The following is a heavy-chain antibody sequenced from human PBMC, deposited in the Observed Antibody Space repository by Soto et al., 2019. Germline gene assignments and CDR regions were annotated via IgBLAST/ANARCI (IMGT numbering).Heavy chain of an antibody. D-gene: IGHD3-3*01. CDR3: ARVKVGDLFRFNWFFDL. CDR2: IFHTGST. CDR1: GGSISSGNFS. V-gene: IGHV4-30-2*01. J-gene: IGHJ2*01. Sequence: SETLSLTCTVSGGSISSGNFSWTWIRQPPGKGLEWIAYIFHTGSTFYNSSLKPRVSISVDRSKNQFPLKLKSVTETDTAVYYCARVKVGDLFRFNWFFDLWGRGTLVTVSS.